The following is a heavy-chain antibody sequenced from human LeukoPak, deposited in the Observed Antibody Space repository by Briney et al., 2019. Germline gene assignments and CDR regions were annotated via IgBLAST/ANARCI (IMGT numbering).Heavy chain of an antibody. CDR2: IKSKTDGGTT. V-gene: IGHV3-15*01. Sequence: AGGSLRLSCAASGFTFSNAWMSRVRQAPGKGLEWVGRIKSKTDGGTTDYAAPVKGRFTISRDDSKNTLYLQMNSLKTEDTAVYYCTTSNNWNDFDYWGQGTLVTVSS. J-gene: IGHJ4*02. D-gene: IGHD1-20*01. CDR3: TTSNNWNDFDY. CDR1: GFTFSNAW.